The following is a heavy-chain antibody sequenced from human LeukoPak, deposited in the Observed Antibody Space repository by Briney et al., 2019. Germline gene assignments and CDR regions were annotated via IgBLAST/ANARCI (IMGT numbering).Heavy chain of an antibody. D-gene: IGHD1-26*01. CDR1: GYTFTGHY. Sequence: GASVKVSCKASGYTFTGHYIHWLRQAPGQGLEWMGWINPNSGATKSAQTFQGRVTLTRDTSITTAYMELRRLTSDDTAIYYCAREITPVGGSPLIWFDPWGQGTLVTVSS. CDR3: AREITPVGGSPLIWFDP. V-gene: IGHV1-2*02. CDR2: INPNSGAT. J-gene: IGHJ5*02.